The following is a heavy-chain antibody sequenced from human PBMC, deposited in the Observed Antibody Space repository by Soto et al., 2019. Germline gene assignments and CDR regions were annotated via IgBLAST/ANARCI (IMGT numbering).Heavy chain of an antibody. J-gene: IGHJ3*02. V-gene: IGHV1-18*01. CDR2: ISAYNGNT. CDR1: GYTFTSYG. CDR3: VRGYCSGGSCHTDDAFDI. Sequence: ASVKVSCKASGYTFTSYGISWVRQAPGQGLEWMGWISAYNGNTNYAQKLQGRVTMTTDTSTSTAYMELRSLRSDDTAVYYCVRGYCSGGSCHTDDAFDIWGQGTMVTVSS. D-gene: IGHD2-15*01.